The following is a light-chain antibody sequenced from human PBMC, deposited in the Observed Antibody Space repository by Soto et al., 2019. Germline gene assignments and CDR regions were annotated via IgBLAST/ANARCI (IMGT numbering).Light chain of an antibody. CDR2: KAS. V-gene: IGKV1-5*03. J-gene: IGKJ2*01. CDR3: QQYNTYPST. Sequence: DIQMTQSPSTLSASVGDRVTIACRASHSISSWLAWYQQKPGKAPKDLIYKASNLESGVPLSFSGSGSGTEFTLSISSLQPDDFATYHCQQYNTYPSTFGQGTKLEIK. CDR1: HSISSW.